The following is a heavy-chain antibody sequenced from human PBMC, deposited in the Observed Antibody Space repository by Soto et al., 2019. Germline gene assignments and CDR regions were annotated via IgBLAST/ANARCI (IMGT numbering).Heavy chain of an antibody. V-gene: IGHV3-23*01. J-gene: IGHJ4*02. CDR3: AKLYWNPRYFDY. D-gene: IGHD1-1*01. CDR1: GFTFSTVA. CDR2: ISDNGGNT. Sequence: GSLRLSCVASGFTFSTVAMTWVRQAPGKGLEWVSSISDNGGNTDYADSVRGRFTLSRDNSKNTLYLQMNHLKAEDTAVYYCAKLYWNPRYFDYWGQGARVTVSS.